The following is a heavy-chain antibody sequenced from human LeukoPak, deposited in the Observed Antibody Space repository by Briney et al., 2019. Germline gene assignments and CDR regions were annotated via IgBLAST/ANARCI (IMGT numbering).Heavy chain of an antibody. Sequence: GWALRLSCAASGCTFYNDARAGVRQAPGKGLEWVSTISESGTSTYYADSVKGRFTISRDNSKNTLFLQMNGLRAEDTAVYYCAKRGRSGWSGNWFDPWGQGTLVTVSS. D-gene: IGHD6-19*01. J-gene: IGHJ5*02. CDR1: GCTFYNDA. CDR3: AKRGRSGWSGNWFDP. CDR2: ISESGTST. V-gene: IGHV3-23*01.